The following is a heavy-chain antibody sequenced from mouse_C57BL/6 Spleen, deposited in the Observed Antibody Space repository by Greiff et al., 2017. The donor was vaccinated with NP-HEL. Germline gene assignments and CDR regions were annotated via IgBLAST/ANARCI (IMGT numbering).Heavy chain of an antibody. J-gene: IGHJ2*01. CDR3: ARRDDGYLYYFDY. D-gene: IGHD2-3*01. CDR1: GFTFSDYG. Sequence: EVMLVESGGGLVKPGGSLKLSCAASGFTFSDYGMHWVRQAPEKGLEWVAYISSGSSTIYYADTVKGRFTISRDNAKNTLFLQMTSLRSEDTAMYYCARRDDGYLYYFDYWGQGTTLTVSS. CDR2: ISSGSSTI. V-gene: IGHV5-17*01.